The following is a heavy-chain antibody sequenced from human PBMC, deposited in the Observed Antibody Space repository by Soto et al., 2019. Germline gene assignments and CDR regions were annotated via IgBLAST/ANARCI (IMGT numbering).Heavy chain of an antibody. CDR2: ISAYNGNT. D-gene: IGHD3-10*01. J-gene: IGHJ6*03. CDR1: GYTFTSYG. V-gene: IGHV1-18*01. CDR3: ARVDGSGSYYISNYYYYMDV. Sequence: AASVKVSCKASGYTFTSYGISWVRQAPGQGLEWMGRISAYNGNTNYAQKFQGRVTMTTDTSTSTAYMELWSLSSDDTVVYFCARVDGSGSYYISNYYYYMDVWGKGTTVTVSS.